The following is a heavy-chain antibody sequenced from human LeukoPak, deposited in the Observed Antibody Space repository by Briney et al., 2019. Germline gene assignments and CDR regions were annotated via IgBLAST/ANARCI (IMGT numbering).Heavy chain of an antibody. CDR2: MNPNSGNT. D-gene: IGHD1-26*01. Sequence: ASVKVSCKASGGTFSSYAISWVRQATGQGLEWMGWMNPNSGNTGYAQKLQGRVTMTTDTSTSTAYMELRSLRSDDTAVYYCARDLDQYSGRYGGFGHDFWGQGTLVTVSS. CDR1: GGTFSSYA. CDR3: ARDLDQYSGRYGGFGHDF. J-gene: IGHJ4*02. V-gene: IGHV1-18*01.